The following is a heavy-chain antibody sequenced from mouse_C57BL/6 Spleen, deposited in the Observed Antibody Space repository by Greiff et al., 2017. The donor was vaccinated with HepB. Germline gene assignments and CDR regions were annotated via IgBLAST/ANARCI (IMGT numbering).Heavy chain of an antibody. V-gene: IGHV1-82*01. CDR3: ARAGSSDYYAMDY. CDR2: IYPGDGDT. J-gene: IGHJ4*01. D-gene: IGHD1-1*01. CDR1: GYAFSSSW. Sequence: QVQLKESGPELVKPGASVKISCKASGYAFSSSWMNWVKQRPGKGLEWIGRIYPGDGDTNYNGKFKGKATLTADKSSSTAYMQLSSLTSEDSAVYVCARAGSSDYYAMDYWGQGTSVTVSS.